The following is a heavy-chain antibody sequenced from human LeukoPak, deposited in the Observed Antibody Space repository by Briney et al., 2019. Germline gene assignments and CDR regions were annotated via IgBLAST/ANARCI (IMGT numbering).Heavy chain of an antibody. CDR1: GFSFSSYS. CDR3: ARGSTTAQRKDAFDM. V-gene: IGHV3-21*01. J-gene: IGHJ3*02. D-gene: IGHD4-17*01. CDR2: ISSGSGYI. Sequence: GSLRLSCAASGFSFSSYSMNWVRQAPGKGLEWVSSISSGSGYIYYSDSIKGRFTISRDNAKNSLYLQMNSLGAEDMALYYCARGSTTAQRKDAFDMWGQGTMVTVSS.